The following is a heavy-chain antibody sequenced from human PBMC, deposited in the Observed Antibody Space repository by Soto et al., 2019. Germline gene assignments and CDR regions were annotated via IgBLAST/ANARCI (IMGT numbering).Heavy chain of an antibody. D-gene: IGHD2-15*01. J-gene: IGHJ3*02. Sequence: QVQLPESGPRLVQPSQTLSLTCTVSGGSISRGGYFWSWIRQHPGKGLEWIGSIYSSGSTYCNPSLQRRITISVATSKNQFSLKLSPVTAADTAVYYCARGVAIWGQGTMVTVSS. CDR1: GGSISRGGYF. CDR2: IYSSGST. V-gene: IGHV4-31*03. CDR3: ARGVAI.